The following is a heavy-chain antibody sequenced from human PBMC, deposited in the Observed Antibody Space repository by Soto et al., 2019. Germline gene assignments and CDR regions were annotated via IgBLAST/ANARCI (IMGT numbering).Heavy chain of an antibody. CDR3: ARHTSHTLAAAGLDAFDI. Sequence: PGESLKISCKGSGYSFTSYWISWVRQMPGKGLEWMGRIDPSDSYTNYSPSFQGHVTISADKSISTAYLQWSSLKASDTAMYYCARHTSHTLAAAGLDAFDIWGQGTMVTVSS. CDR2: IDPSDSYT. V-gene: IGHV5-10-1*01. J-gene: IGHJ3*02. D-gene: IGHD6-13*01. CDR1: GYSFTSYW.